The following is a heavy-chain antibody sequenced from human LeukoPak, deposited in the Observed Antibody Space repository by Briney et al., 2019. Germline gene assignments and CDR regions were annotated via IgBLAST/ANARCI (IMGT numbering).Heavy chain of an antibody. J-gene: IGHJ4*02. Sequence: ASVTVSCKASGYTFTGYYMHWVRQAPGQGLEWMGWVNGNTGVTLYAQKFQGRVTMTKDTSITTAYMELNRLRYDDTAIYYCASPQRGSGGYYTDYWGQGTLVTVSS. D-gene: IGHD3-10*01. V-gene: IGHV1-2*02. CDR2: VNGNTGVT. CDR3: ASPQRGSGGYYTDY. CDR1: GYTFTGYY.